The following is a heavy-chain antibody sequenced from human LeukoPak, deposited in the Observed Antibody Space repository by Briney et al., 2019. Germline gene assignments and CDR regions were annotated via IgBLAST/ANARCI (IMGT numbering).Heavy chain of an antibody. CDR1: VGSISSGNW. V-gene: IGHV4-4*02. D-gene: IGHD2-2*02. CDR2: IYHNGTP. J-gene: IGHJ6*02. CDR3: ATAPILRGEGGEHYKYGMDV. Sequence: SGTLSLTCGVSVGSISSGNWWSWVRQSPGKGLEWIGEIYHNGTPNYNPSLKSRVTISADTFKNHFSLKLTSVTAADTAVYYCATAPILRGEGGEHYKYGMDVWGQGATVIVSS.